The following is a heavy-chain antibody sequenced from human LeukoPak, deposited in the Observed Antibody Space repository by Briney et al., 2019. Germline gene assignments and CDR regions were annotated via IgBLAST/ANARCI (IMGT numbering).Heavy chain of an antibody. CDR3: ARARLAEGYGIGEAYFDY. CDR2: ISSSSSYI. V-gene: IGHV3-11*06. Sequence: GGSLRLSCAASGFTFSDYYMSWIRQAPGKGLEWVSYISSSSSYINYADSVKGRFTISRDKAKNSLYLQMSSLRVDDTAVYYCARARLAEGYGIGEAYFDYWGQGTLVTVSS. D-gene: IGHD3-10*01. CDR1: GFTFSDYY. J-gene: IGHJ4*02.